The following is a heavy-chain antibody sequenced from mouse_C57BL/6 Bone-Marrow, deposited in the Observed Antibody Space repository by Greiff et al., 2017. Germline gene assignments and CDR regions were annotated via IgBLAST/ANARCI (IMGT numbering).Heavy chain of an antibody. CDR3: ARDDYGNYPSWFAY. CDR1: GYSITSGYY. J-gene: IGHJ3*01. CDR2: ISYDGSN. V-gene: IGHV3-6*01. Sequence: EVKLVESGPGLVKPSQSLSLTCSVTGYSITSGYYWNWLRQFPGNKLEWMGYISYDGSNNYNPSLKNRISITRDTSKNQFFLKWNSVTTEDTATYYCARDDYGNYPSWFAYWGQGTLVTVSA. D-gene: IGHD2-1*01.